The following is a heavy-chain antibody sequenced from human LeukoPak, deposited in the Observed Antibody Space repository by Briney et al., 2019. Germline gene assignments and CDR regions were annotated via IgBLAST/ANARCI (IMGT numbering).Heavy chain of an antibody. Sequence: GGSLRLSCAASGFTLSSYCMTWVRQAPGKGLEWVSYISGNSSTIYYADSVKGRFTISRDNAKNSLYLQMSSLRAEDTAVYYCARDGGSSWYFDYWGQGTLVTVSS. D-gene: IGHD6-13*01. CDR3: ARDGGSSWYFDY. CDR1: GFTLSSYC. J-gene: IGHJ4*02. CDR2: ISGNSSTI. V-gene: IGHV3-48*04.